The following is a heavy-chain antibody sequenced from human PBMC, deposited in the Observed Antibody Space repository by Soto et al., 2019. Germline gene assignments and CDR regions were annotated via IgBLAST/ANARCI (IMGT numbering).Heavy chain of an antibody. V-gene: IGHV4-61*01. D-gene: IGHD6-19*01. J-gene: IGHJ4*02. CDR1: GASVSSGTYY. Sequence: QVQLQESGPGLVKPSETLSLTCTVSGASVSSGTYYWSWIRQPPGKGLGWIGYISHSGSTHYYTSPTRGATISVETSNNQSALDLSSVTAADTAVYYGAGDGVRSAWYFDWGQGTLVTVSS. CDR2: ISHSGST. CDR3: AGDGVRSAWYFD.